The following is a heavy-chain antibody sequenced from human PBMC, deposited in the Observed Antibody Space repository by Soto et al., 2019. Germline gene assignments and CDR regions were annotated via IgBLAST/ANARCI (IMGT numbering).Heavy chain of an antibody. CDR1: GASISYGGFS. D-gene: IGHD5-12*01. CDR2: ISHLENT. J-gene: IGHJ4*02. V-gene: IGHV4-30-2*06. CDR3: VRGGGYDPFDY. Sequence: SETLSLTCTVSGASISYGGFSWGWIRQSPGKGLEWIGYISHLENTYFHPSFKSRLTMSIDRSRNQFSLDLSSVTAADRAVYYCVRGGGYDPFDYWGQGVLVTVSS.